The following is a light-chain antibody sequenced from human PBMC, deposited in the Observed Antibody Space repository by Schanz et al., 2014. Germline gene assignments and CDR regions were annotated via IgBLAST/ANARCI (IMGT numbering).Light chain of an antibody. V-gene: IGLV2-8*01. CDR2: EVN. CDR1: SSDVGGYNY. Sequence: QSALTQPPSASGSPGQSVTISCTGTSSDVGGYNYVSWYQQHPGKAPKLMIYEVNKRPSGVSNRFSGSKSGNTASLTVSWLQAEDEADYYCSSYAGNKYVFGTGTKLTVL. J-gene: IGLJ1*01. CDR3: SSYAGNKYV.